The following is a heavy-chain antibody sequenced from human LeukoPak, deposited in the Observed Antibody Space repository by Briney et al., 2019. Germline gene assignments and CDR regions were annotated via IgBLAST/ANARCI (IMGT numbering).Heavy chain of an antibody. D-gene: IGHD2-2*01. V-gene: IGHV1-18*01. CDR2: ISAFNGKT. CDR1: GYSFTRYG. J-gene: IGHJ5*02. CDR3: AGATAARRYWFDP. Sequence: AASVKVSCKASGYSFTRYGISWIRQAPGQGLEWMGWISAFNGKTSYGQKFQGRVTMTTDTSTSTAYMELRSLRFDDTAVYYCAGATAARRYWFDPWGQGTLVTVSS.